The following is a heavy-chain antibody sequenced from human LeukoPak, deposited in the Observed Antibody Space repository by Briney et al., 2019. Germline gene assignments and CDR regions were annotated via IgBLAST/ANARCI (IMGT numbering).Heavy chain of an antibody. Sequence: LETLSLTCTVSGRSISSSTYYWGWIRQPPGKGLEWIGYIYYSGSTNYNPSLKSRVTISVDTSKNQFSLKLSSVTAADTAVYYCARLGSGSHYYGLAGMDVWGQGTTVTVSS. CDR2: IYYSGST. D-gene: IGHD3-10*01. J-gene: IGHJ6*02. V-gene: IGHV4-61*05. CDR3: ARLGSGSHYYGLAGMDV. CDR1: GRSISSSTYY.